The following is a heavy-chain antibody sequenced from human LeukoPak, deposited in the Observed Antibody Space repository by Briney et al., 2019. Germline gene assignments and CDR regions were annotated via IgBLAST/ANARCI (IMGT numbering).Heavy chain of an antibody. J-gene: IGHJ6*03. CDR1: GYTFTSYG. V-gene: IGHV1-18*01. CDR2: ISAYNGNT. CDR3: AREMLGYANYYYMDV. Sequence: ASVKVSCKASGYTFTSYGISWVRQAPGQGLEWMGWISAYNGNTNYAQKLQGRVTMTTDTSTSTAYMELRSPRSDDTAVYYCAREMLGYANYYYMDVWGKGTTVTVSS. D-gene: IGHD2-8*01.